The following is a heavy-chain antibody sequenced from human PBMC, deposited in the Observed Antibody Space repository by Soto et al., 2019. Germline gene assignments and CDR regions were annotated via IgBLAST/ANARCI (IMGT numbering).Heavy chain of an antibody. D-gene: IGHD2-15*01. Sequence: ETLSLTCTVSGGSISSSSYYWSWIRQPPGKGLEWIGFIYYSGSTNYNPSLKSRVTISVDTSKNQFSLKLTSVTAADTAVYYCARHRYCGGGSCYWDYYYMDVWGKGTTVTVSS. CDR1: GGSISSSSYY. CDR2: IYYSGST. CDR3: ARHRYCGGGSCYWDYYYMDV. J-gene: IGHJ6*03. V-gene: IGHV4-61*05.